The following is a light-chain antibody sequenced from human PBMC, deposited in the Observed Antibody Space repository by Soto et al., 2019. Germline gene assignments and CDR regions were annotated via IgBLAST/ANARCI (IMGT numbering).Light chain of an antibody. Sequence: QSVLTQPASVSGSPGQSISISCTGTGSDVGGYNYVSWYQEHPGKAPKLIIYEVSDRPSGVSNRFSGSKSGSTASLTISGLQAEDEADYYCISYTSSSTWVFGGGTKLTVL. CDR1: GSDVGGYNY. CDR3: ISYTSSSTWV. CDR2: EVS. J-gene: IGLJ3*02. V-gene: IGLV2-14*01.